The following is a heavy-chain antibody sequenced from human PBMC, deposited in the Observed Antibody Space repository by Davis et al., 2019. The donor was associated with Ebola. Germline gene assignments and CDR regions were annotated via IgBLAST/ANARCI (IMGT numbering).Heavy chain of an antibody. CDR2: IYYSGST. D-gene: IGHD3-22*01. V-gene: IGHV4-59*08. CDR1: GGSFSGYY. CDR3: ARLSYYYDSSGYHRGAFDI. Sequence: SETLSLTCAVYGGSFSGYYWSWIRQPPGKGLEWIGYIYYSGSTNYNPSLKSRVTISVDTSKNQFSLKLSSVTAADTAVYYCARLSYYYDSSGYHRGAFDIWGQGTMVTVSS. J-gene: IGHJ3*02.